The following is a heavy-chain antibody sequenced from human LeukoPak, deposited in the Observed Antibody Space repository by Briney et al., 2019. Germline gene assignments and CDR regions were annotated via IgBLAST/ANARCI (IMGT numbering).Heavy chain of an antibody. CDR3: ARGPPGISYPLDY. D-gene: IGHD1-26*01. V-gene: IGHV3-72*01. Sequence: PGGSLRLSCAVSGYTFSDHYIDWVRQTPGKGLEWVGRTRNKANSYTTEYAASVKGRFTISRDDSKNSLYLQMNSLKTEDTAVYYCARGPPGISYPLDYWGQGTLVTVSS. J-gene: IGHJ4*02. CDR2: TRNKANSYTT. CDR1: GYTFSDHY.